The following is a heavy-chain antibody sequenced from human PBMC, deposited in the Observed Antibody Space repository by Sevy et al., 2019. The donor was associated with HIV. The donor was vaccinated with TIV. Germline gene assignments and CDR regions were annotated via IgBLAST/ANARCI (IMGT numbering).Heavy chain of an antibody. Sequence: GGSLRLSCAASGFTFSSYSMNWVRQAPGKGLEWVSSISSSSSYIYYTDSVKGRFTISRDNAKNSLYLQMNSLRAEDTVVYYCARGGFDGIFDPWGQGTLVTVSS. J-gene: IGHJ5*02. V-gene: IGHV3-21*01. CDR1: GFTFSSYS. D-gene: IGHD1-26*01. CDR3: ARGGFDGIFDP. CDR2: ISSSSSYI.